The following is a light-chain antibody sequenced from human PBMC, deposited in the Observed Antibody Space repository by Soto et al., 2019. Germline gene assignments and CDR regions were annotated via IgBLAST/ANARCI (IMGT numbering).Light chain of an antibody. CDR2: DAY. J-gene: IGKJ4*01. CDR3: QQRSNGLT. Sequence: EIVFTQSPVTLSLSPGERATLSCRASQSVSSYLAWYQQKPGQAPRLLIYDAYNRATVIPARFSGSASGTEFTLTNSSLEPEDFAVYYCQQRSNGLTFGGGTKVEIK. V-gene: IGKV3-11*01. CDR1: QSVSSY.